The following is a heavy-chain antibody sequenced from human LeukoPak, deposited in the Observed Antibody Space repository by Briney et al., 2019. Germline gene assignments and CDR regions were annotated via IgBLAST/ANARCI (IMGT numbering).Heavy chain of an antibody. V-gene: IGHV1-18*04. CDR1: GYTFTSYG. D-gene: IGHD6-13*01. J-gene: IGHJ5*02. CDR3: ARDRQYSSSWYWSEWFDP. Sequence: GASVKVSCKASGYTFTSYGIRWVRQAPGQGLEWMGWISAYNGNTNYAQKLQGRVTMTTDTSTSTAYMELRSLRSDDTAVYYCARDRQYSSSWYWSEWFDPWGQGTLVTVSS. CDR2: ISAYNGNT.